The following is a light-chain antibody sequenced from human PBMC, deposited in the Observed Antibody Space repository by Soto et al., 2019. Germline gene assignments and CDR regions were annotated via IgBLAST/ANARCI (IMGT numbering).Light chain of an antibody. J-gene: IGKJ3*01. CDR2: AAS. CDR1: QGISSY. Sequence: DIQMTQSPSSLSASVGDRVTITCRASQGISSYLAWYQQKPGKVPKLLIYAASTLQSGVTSRFSGSGSGTDFTLTISSLQPEDVATYYCQKDNSATPFTFGPGTKVDIK. V-gene: IGKV1-27*01. CDR3: QKDNSATPFT.